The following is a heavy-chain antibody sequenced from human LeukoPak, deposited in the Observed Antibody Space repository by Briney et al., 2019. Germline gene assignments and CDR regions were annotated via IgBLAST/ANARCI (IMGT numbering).Heavy chain of an antibody. CDR2: IIPILGIA. Sequence: ASVKVSCKASGGTFSSYTISTVRQAPGQGLEWMGRIIPILGIANYAQKFQGRVTITADKSTSTAYMELSSLRSEDTAVYYCARDLPTSYYFDYWGQGTLVTVSS. CDR3: ARDLPTSYYFDY. D-gene: IGHD2/OR15-2a*01. J-gene: IGHJ4*02. V-gene: IGHV1-69*04. CDR1: GGTFSSYT.